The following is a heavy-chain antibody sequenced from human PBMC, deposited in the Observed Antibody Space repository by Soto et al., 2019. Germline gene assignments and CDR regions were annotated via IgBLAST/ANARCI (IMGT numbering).Heavy chain of an antibody. CDR3: ARHRHPRGTVGATSPLDP. D-gene: IGHD1-26*01. Sequence: LRLSCAISGFSVSSNYLSWVRQAPWKGLEWVSVHYSGGSTYYADSVQGRFTISRDKSNNTLYLQMRRVRAEDTAVYFCARHRHPRGTVGATSPLDPWGQGTQVTVSS. CDR1: GFSVSSNY. CDR2: HYSGGST. V-gene: IGHV3-53*01. J-gene: IGHJ5*02.